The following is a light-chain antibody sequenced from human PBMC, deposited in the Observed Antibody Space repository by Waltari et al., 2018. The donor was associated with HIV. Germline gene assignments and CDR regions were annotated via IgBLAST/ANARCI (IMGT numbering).Light chain of an antibody. CDR1: QSVLNNSNKKVN. J-gene: IGKJ1*01. CDR2: SAS. V-gene: IGKV4-1*01. CDR3: QQYIRVPWT. Sequence: DIVMTQSPDSLALSVGERATITCKSSQSVLNNSNKKVNLAWYQQKVGQPPKILIYSASTRESGVPDRFSGSGSETDFTLTIRSLQAEDVAVYYCQQYIRVPWTFGQGTRVEIK.